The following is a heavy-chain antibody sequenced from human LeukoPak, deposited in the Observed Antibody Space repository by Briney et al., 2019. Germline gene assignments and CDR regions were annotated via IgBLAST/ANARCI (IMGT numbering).Heavy chain of an antibody. V-gene: IGHV3-30-3*02. J-gene: IGHJ6*03. CDR2: ISYEGQNK. CDR3: AKEMEQLARSPLYYYYYMDV. Sequence: GGSFILSCGASAITSGSYAMNWFRQAPGKGPAGMAVISYEGQNKYYADSGKGRFTISRDNSKNTLYLQMNRLRAEDTAVYYCAKEMEQLARSPLYYYYYMDVWGKGTTVTVSS. D-gene: IGHD6-6*01. CDR1: AITSGSYA.